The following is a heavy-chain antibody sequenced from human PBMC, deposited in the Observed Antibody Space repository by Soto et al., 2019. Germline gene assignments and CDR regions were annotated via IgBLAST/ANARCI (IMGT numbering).Heavy chain of an antibody. Sequence: QVQLVQSGAEVKKPGASVKVSCKASGYTFTSYGISWVRQAPGQGLEWMGGIIPVFGTANYAQKFQGRVTITADVSTNTAYMELRSLRSEDTAVYYCARARRDGGNSGGFFDYWGQGTLVTVSS. V-gene: IGHV1-69*13. J-gene: IGHJ4*02. CDR3: ARARRDGGNSGGFFDY. D-gene: IGHD2-21*02. CDR2: IIPVFGTA. CDR1: GYTFTSYG.